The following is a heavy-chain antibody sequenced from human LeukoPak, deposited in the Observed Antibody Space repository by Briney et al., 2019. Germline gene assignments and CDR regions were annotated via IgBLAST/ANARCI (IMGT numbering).Heavy chain of an antibody. V-gene: IGHV1-46*01. CDR1: GYTFTRHY. J-gene: IGHJ5*02. CDR3: ARDNSLEDMAWWFDP. CDR2: INPSGNIA. D-gene: IGHD5-24*01. Sequence: ASVKVSCKSSGYTFTRHYMHRVRQAPGQGLEWMGLINPSGNIAWSAQKFQGRVTMTRDMSTTTDYMELSSLRSEDTAVYYCARDNSLEDMAWWFDPWGQGTLVIVSS.